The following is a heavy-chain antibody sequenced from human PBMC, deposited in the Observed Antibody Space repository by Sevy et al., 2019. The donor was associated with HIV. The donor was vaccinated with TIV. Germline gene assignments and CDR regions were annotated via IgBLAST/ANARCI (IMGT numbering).Heavy chain of an antibody. CDR2: IRSKAYGGTT. CDR1: GFTFGDYA. D-gene: IGHD2-15*01. V-gene: IGHV3-49*04. Sequence: GGSLRLSCTASGFTFGDYAMSWVRQAPGKGLEWVGFIRSKAYGGTTEYAASVKGRFTISRDDSKSIAYLQMNSLKTEDTAVYYCTRVGCSGGSCYSGYYYGMDVWGQGTTVTVSS. CDR3: TRVGCSGGSCYSGYYYGMDV. J-gene: IGHJ6*02.